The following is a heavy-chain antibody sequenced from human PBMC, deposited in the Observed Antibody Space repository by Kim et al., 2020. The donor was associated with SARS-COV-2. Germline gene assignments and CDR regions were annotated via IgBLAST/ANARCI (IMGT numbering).Heavy chain of an antibody. Sequence: DSVKGRFTISRDNSKNTLYLQMNSLRAEDTAVYYCAKSLITMGYYYGMDVWGQGTTVTVSS. D-gene: IGHD3-10*01. J-gene: IGHJ6*02. CDR3: AKSLITMGYYYGMDV. V-gene: IGHV3-23*01.